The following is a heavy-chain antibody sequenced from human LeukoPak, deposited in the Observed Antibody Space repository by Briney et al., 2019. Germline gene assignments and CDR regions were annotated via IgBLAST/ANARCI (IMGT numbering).Heavy chain of an antibody. V-gene: IGHV2-5*01. J-gene: IGHJ5*02. Sequence: SGPTLVKPTQTLTLTRTFSGFSLSTTGVGVGWIRQPPGKALEWLAVIYWNDDKQYCPSLKSRLTIIKDTSKNQVVLTLTNMDPVDTATYYCARRLIRSYGSGSYNCFDPWGQGTLVTVSS. CDR1: GFSLSTTGVG. CDR3: ARRLIRSYGSGSYNCFDP. D-gene: IGHD3-10*01. CDR2: IYWNDDK.